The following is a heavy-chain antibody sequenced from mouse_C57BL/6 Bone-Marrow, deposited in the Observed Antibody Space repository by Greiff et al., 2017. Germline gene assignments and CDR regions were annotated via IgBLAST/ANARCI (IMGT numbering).Heavy chain of an antibody. V-gene: IGHV5-4*01. CDR1: GFTFSSYA. Sequence: EVKLVESGGGLVKPGGSLKLSCAASGFTFSSYAMSWVRQTPEKRLEWVATISDGGSYTYYPDHVKGRFTISRDNAKKNMYMQMSNLTSEDTAIYYCEREADDYWADWGQGTLVTVSA. D-gene: IGHD2-4*01. CDR3: EREADDYWAD. J-gene: IGHJ3*01. CDR2: ISDGGSYT.